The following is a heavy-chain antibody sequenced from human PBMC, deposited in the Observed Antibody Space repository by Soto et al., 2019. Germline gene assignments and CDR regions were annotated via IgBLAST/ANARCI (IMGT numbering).Heavy chain of an antibody. V-gene: IGHV3-30*18. CDR1: GFTFSSYG. CDR3: AKTLHNWNDYYFDY. CDR2: ISYDGSNK. Sequence: GGSLRLSCAASGFTFSSYGMHWVRQAPGKGLEWVAVISYDGSNKYYADSVKGRFTISRDNSKNTLYLQMNSLRAEDTAVYYCAKTLHNWNDYYFDYWGQGTLVTVSS. D-gene: IGHD1-1*01. J-gene: IGHJ4*02.